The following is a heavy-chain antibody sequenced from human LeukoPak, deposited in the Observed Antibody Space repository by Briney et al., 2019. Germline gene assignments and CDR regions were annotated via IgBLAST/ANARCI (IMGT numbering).Heavy chain of an antibody. CDR1: GYTFTSYW. D-gene: IGHD6-13*01. Sequence: ASVKVSCTASGYTFTSYWIQWVRQAPGQGLEWMGLINPDGGSTAYAHRYQGRVTMTRDTSTSTVYMDFSSLRSEDTALYYCARAPRNSSTMLDYWGQGTLVTVSS. CDR3: ARAPRNSSTMLDY. V-gene: IGHV1-46*01. J-gene: IGHJ4*02. CDR2: INPDGGST.